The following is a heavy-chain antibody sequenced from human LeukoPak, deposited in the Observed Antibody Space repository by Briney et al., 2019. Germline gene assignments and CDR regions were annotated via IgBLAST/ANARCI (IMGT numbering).Heavy chain of an antibody. J-gene: IGHJ4*02. V-gene: IGHV3-30*18. CDR2: ISHDGSNT. D-gene: IGHD5-12*01. Sequence: GRSLRLSCSASGFTFSRSAVHWVRQAPGKGLEWVAVISHDGSNTDYTDSVKGRFTISRDNSKNTLYLQMNSLRAEDTAVYYCAKEMKPWMHFDYWGQGTLVTVSS. CDR3: AKEMKPWMHFDY. CDR1: GFTFSRSA.